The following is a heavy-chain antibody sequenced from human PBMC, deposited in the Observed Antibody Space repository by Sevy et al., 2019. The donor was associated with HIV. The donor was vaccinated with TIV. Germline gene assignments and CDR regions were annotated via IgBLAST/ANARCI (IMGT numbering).Heavy chain of an antibody. Sequence: GGSLRLACAASGFTFSSYAMSWVRLAPGKGLEWVSALSGSGGSTDYADSVKGRFTISRDNSKNTLYLQMNSLRAEDTAVYYCAKDWDSSSTSCLGDNWFDPWDQGTLVTVSS. J-gene: IGHJ5*02. CDR3: AKDWDSSSTSCLGDNWFDP. V-gene: IGHV3-23*01. CDR2: LSGSGGST. D-gene: IGHD2-2*01. CDR1: GFTFSSYA.